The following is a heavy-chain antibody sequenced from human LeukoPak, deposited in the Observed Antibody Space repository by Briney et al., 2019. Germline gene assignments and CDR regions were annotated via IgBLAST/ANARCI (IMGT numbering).Heavy chain of an antibody. V-gene: IGHV4-39*01. J-gene: IGHJ3*02. CDR2: IFYSGST. CDR3: ARYGTGRIAARPEAFDI. D-gene: IGHD6-6*01. CDR1: GGSISSSSYY. Sequence: SETLSLTCTVSGGSISSSSYYWGWIRQPPGKGLEWIGSIFYSGSTYYNPSLKSRVTISVDTSKNQFSLKLSSVTAADTAVYYCARYGTGRIAARPEAFDIWGQGTMVTVSS.